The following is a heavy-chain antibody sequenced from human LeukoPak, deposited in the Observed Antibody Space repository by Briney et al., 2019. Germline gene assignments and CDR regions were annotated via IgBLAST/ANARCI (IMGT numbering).Heavy chain of an antibody. CDR3: SRDPRFDL. V-gene: IGHV1-8*01. CDR2: VNPNSGDT. Sequence: GASVKVSCKTSGYSFNIYEINWVRQAPGQGLEWMGWVNPNSGDTDYAQKFQGRLTITTNTSISTAYMELSGLRLEDTAVYYCSRDPRFDLWGKGTQVTVSS. J-gene: IGHJ5*02. CDR1: GYSFNIYE.